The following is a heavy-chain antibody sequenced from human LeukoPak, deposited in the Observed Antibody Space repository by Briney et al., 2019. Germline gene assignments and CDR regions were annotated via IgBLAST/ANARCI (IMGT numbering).Heavy chain of an antibody. V-gene: IGHV3-30*18. Sequence: GGSLRLSCAASGFTFSSYGMHWVRQAPGKGLEWVAVISYDGSNKYYADSVKGRFTISRGNSKNTLYPQMNSLRAEDTAVYYCAKDSEALLWFGELPPLDYWGQGTLVTVSS. J-gene: IGHJ4*02. CDR1: GFTFSSYG. CDR2: ISYDGSNK. D-gene: IGHD3-10*01. CDR3: AKDSEALLWFGELPPLDY.